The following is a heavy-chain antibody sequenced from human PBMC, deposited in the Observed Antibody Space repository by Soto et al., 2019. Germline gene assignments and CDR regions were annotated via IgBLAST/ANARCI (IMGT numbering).Heavy chain of an antibody. CDR3: ASLIRDSSGSDY. D-gene: IGHD3-22*01. CDR2: IIPIFGTA. CDR1: GGTFSSYA. V-gene: IGHV1-69*01. J-gene: IGHJ4*02. Sequence: QVQLVQSGAEVKKPGSSVKVSCKASGGTFSSYAISWVRQAPVQGLEWMGGIIPIFGTANYAQKCQGRVTITADESTSTSYMELSSLRSEDTAVYYCASLIRDSSGSDYWGQGTLVTVSS.